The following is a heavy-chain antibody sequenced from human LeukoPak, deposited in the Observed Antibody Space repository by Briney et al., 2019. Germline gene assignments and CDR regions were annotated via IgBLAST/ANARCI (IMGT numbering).Heavy chain of an antibody. V-gene: IGHV3-74*01. CDR2: IKSDGSST. CDR3: ARETAAAGTSLDY. J-gene: IGHJ4*02. D-gene: IGHD6-13*01. Sequence: GGSLRLSCAASGFTFSTYWMHWVRQAPGKGLVWVSRIKSDGSSTSNADSVKGRFTISRDNAKNTLYLQMNSLRAEDTAVYYCARETAAAGTSLDYWGQGTLVNVSS. CDR1: GFTFSTYW.